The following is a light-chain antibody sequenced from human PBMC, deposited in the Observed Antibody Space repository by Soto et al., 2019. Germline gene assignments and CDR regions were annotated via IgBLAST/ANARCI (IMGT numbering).Light chain of an antibody. Sequence: EFVLTQSPGTLSLSPVEIATLSCMASQTVRNNYLAWYQQKPGQAPRLLIYDASSRATGIPDRFSGGGSGTDFTLTISRLEPEDFAVYYCEQYGSSALTFGGGTKVDIK. V-gene: IGKV3-20*01. CDR1: QTVRNNY. CDR2: DAS. J-gene: IGKJ4*01. CDR3: EQYGSSALT.